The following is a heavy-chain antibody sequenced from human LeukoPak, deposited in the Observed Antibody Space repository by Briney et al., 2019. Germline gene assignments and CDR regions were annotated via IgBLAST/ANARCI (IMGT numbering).Heavy chain of an antibody. V-gene: IGHV1-18*01. CDR1: GYTFTSYG. Sequence: ASVKVSCKASGYTFTSYGISWVRQAPGQGLEWMGWIGAYNGNTNYAQKLQGRVTMTTDTSTSTAYMELRSLRSDDTAVYYCARDLLVWSGYYRLDYFDYWGQGTLVTVSS. D-gene: IGHD3-3*01. J-gene: IGHJ4*02. CDR3: ARDLLVWSGYYRLDYFDY. CDR2: IGAYNGNT.